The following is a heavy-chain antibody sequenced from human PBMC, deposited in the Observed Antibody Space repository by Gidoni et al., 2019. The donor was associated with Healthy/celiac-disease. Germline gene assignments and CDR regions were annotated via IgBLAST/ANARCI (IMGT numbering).Heavy chain of an antibody. CDR2: IYYSGST. Sequence: VQLQESGPGLVKPSETLSLTCTVYGGSISSYYWSWIRQPPGKGLEWIGYIYYSGSTNYNPSLKSRVTISVDTSKNQFSLKLSSVTAADTAVYYCASRYYDSSGRYFDYWGQGTLVTVSS. D-gene: IGHD3-22*01. J-gene: IGHJ4*02. V-gene: IGHV4-59*01. CDR3: ASRYYDSSGRYFDY. CDR1: GGSISSYY.